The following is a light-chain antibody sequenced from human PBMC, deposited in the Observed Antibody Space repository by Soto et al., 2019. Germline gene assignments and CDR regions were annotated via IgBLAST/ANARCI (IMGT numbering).Light chain of an antibody. Sequence: EIALTQSPSTLSLSPGERSTLSCMASQSVSSYLAWYQQKPGQAPRLLIYDASNRATGIPARFSGSGSGTDFTLTISNLEPEDFAVYYCQQRSNWPPSFGQGTRLEIK. CDR2: DAS. CDR3: QQRSNWPPS. J-gene: IGKJ5*01. CDR1: QSVSSY. V-gene: IGKV3-11*01.